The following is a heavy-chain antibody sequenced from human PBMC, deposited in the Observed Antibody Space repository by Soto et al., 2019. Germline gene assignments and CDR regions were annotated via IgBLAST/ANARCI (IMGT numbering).Heavy chain of an antibody. D-gene: IGHD3-16*01. V-gene: IGHV4-31*03. J-gene: IGHJ4*02. CDR2: IFYSGIS. Sequence: QVQLQESGPGLVEPSQTLSLTCTVSGDSITSGGHYWGWIRQRPGKGLEWSGYIFYSGISYYNQSLRSRVTISVDTSKNQFSLTLSSVTDADTAVYYCARGRIMLTFGGGSGEWGIDSWGQGTLVTVSS. CDR1: GDSITSGGHY. CDR3: ARGRIMLTFGGGSGEWGIDS.